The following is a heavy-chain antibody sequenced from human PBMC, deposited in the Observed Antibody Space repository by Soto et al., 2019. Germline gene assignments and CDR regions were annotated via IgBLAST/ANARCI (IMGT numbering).Heavy chain of an antibody. CDR2: ISWNSGSI. Sequence: EVQLVESGGGLVRPGRSLRLSCAASGFTFDDYAMHWVRQAPGKGLEWVSGISWNSGSIGYADSVKGRFTISRDNAKNSLHLQMNSLRAEDTALYYCAKDAITMVRGVITYYGMDVWGQWTTVTVSS. J-gene: IGHJ6*02. V-gene: IGHV3-9*01. CDR1: GFTFDDYA. CDR3: AKDAITMVRGVITYYGMDV. D-gene: IGHD3-10*01.